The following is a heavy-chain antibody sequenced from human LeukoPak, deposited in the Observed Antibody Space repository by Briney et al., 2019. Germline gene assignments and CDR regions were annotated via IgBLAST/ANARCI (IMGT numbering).Heavy chain of an antibody. J-gene: IGHJ2*01. CDR1: GLTFSDQH. CDR2: IRNKDNRDTT. CDR3: ARLSASGPNYFDL. Sequence: GGSLRLSCAASGLTFSDQHMDWVRQAPGKGLEWVGRIRNKDNRDTTEYATSVKGRFTISRDDSENSLYLHMNSLKTEDTAVYYCARLSASGPNYFDLWGRGTLVTVSS. D-gene: IGHD6-13*01. V-gene: IGHV3-72*01.